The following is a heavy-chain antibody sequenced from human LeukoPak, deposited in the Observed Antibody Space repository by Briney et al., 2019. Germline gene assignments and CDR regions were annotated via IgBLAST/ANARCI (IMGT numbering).Heavy chain of an antibody. V-gene: IGHV3-48*03. D-gene: IGHD3/OR15-3a*01. CDR1: EFTFRNYE. CDR2: ISSSGGDI. CDR3: VRVMIYYMDV. Sequence: PGGSLRLSCAASEFTFRNYEINWVRRAPGKGLEWVAYISSSGGDIYYADSVKGRFTISRDNAKNSVYLQMDSLRAEDTAVYYRVRVMIYYMDVWGRGTTVTVSS. J-gene: IGHJ6*03.